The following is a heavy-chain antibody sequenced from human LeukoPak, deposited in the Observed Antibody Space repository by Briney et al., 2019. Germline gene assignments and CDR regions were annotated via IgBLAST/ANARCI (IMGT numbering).Heavy chain of an antibody. V-gene: IGHV3-7*01. J-gene: IGHJ4*02. CDR1: GFTFSNYW. CDR2: INQDGSEE. D-gene: IGHD5-12*01. CDR3: VRDGGVSGYDLLDY. Sequence: GGSLRLSCAASGFTFSNYWMSWVRQAPGKGLEWVAHINQDGSEEHYMDSVKGRLIISRDNAKNSLSLQMDSLRAEDTAVYYCVRDGGVSGYDLLDYWGQGTLVTVSS.